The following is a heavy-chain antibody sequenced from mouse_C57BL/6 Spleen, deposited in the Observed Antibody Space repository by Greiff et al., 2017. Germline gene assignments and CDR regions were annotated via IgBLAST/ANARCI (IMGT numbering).Heavy chain of an antibody. Sequence: VMLVESGPELVKPGASVKISCKASGYSFTSYYIHWVKQRPGQGLEWIGWIYPGSGNTKYNEKFKGKATLTADTSSSTAYMQLSSLTSEDSAVYYCARSPTVPHYFDYWGQGTTLTVSS. CDR2: IYPGSGNT. V-gene: IGHV1-66*01. CDR3: ARSPTVPHYFDY. CDR1: GYSFTSYY. J-gene: IGHJ2*01. D-gene: IGHD1-1*01.